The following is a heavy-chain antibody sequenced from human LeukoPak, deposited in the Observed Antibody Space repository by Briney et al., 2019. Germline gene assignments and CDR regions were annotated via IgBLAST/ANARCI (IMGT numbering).Heavy chain of an antibody. CDR3: ARELGYSFDY. CDR1: GFTFSNYA. D-gene: IGHD5-12*01. J-gene: IGHJ4*02. Sequence: GGSLRLSCAASGFTFSNYAMSWVRQAPGKGLEWVSGISGSADNTYYSDSVKGRFTISRDNSKDTLYLQMNSLRADDTAVYYCARELGYSFDYWGQGTLVTVSS. V-gene: IGHV3-23*01. CDR2: ISGSADNT.